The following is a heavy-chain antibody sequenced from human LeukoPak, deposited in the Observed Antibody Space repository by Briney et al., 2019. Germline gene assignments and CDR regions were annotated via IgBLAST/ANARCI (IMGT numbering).Heavy chain of an antibody. Sequence: PSETLSLTCAVSGGSISSGGYSWSWIRQPPGKGLEWIGYIYHSGSTYYNPSLKSRVTISVDTSKNQFSLKVISVTAADTAVYYCARDRGGVSYFDYWGQGTLVTVSS. CDR1: GGSISSGGYS. D-gene: IGHD3-3*01. J-gene: IGHJ4*03. V-gene: IGHV4-30-2*01. CDR3: ARDRGGVSYFDY. CDR2: IYHSGST.